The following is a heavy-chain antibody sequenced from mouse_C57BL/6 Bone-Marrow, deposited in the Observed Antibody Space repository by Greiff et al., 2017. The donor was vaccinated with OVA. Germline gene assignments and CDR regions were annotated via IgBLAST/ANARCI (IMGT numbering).Heavy chain of an antibody. CDR3: ERSTTVVAPVAY. Sequence: QVQLQQPGAELVKPGASVKLSCKASGYTFTSYWMHWVKQRPGQGLEWIGMIHPNRGSTNYNEKFKSKATLTVDKSSSTAYMQLSSLTSVDSAVYDGERSTTVVAPVAYWGQGTRVTVSA. CDR2: IHPNRGST. CDR1: GYTFTSYW. V-gene: IGHV1-64*01. J-gene: IGHJ3*01. D-gene: IGHD1-1*01.